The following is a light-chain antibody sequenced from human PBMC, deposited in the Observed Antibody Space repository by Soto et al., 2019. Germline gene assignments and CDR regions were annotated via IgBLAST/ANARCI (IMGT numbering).Light chain of an antibody. CDR2: GAS. Sequence: EIVMTQSPATLSVSPGERATLSCRASQSVSSDLAWYHQKPGQAPRLLIYGASTRATGIPARFSGSGSGTDFTLTISRLEPEDFAVYYCQAWTFGQGTKVDIK. CDR3: QAWT. J-gene: IGKJ1*01. V-gene: IGKV3-15*01. CDR1: QSVSSD.